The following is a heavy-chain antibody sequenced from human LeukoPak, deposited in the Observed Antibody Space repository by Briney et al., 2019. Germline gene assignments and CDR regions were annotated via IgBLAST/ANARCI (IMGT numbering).Heavy chain of an antibody. D-gene: IGHD6-6*01. CDR2: VSDSGSDT. CDR3: AKRVPYSSSSVYFDY. V-gene: IGHV3-23*01. Sequence: GGSLRLSCAASGFTFTNYATSWVRQAPGKGLEWVSSVSDSGSDTYYADSVKGRFTISKDKSKNTVFLQMNSLRVEDTAIYYCAKRVPYSSSSVYFDYWGRGTLVTVSS. CDR1: GFTFTNYA. J-gene: IGHJ4*02.